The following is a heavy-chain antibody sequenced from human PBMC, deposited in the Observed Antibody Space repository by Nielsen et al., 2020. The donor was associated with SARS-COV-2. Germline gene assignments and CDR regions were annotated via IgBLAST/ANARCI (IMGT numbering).Heavy chain of an antibody. J-gene: IGHJ4*02. Sequence: ASVKVSCKASGYTFTSYGISWVRQAPGQGLEWMGWISAYNGNTNYAQKLQGRVTMTTDKSTSTAYMELSSLRSEDTAVYYCARSGTDSSGWSVDYWGQGTLVTVSS. D-gene: IGHD6-19*01. CDR1: GYTFTSYG. CDR3: ARSGTDSSGWSVDY. CDR2: ISAYNGNT. V-gene: IGHV1-18*01.